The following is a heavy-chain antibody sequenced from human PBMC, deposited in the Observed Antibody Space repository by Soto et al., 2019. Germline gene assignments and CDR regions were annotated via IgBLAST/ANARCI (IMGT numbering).Heavy chain of an antibody. CDR2: ISYDVNNK. V-gene: IGHV3-30-3*01. D-gene: IGHD5-18*01. CDR3: ASARGYSTFQYGFHVDY. Sequence: QVQLVESGGGVVQPGRSLRLSCAASGFTFSSYAMHWVRQAPGKGLEWVAVISYDVNNKYYADSVKGRFTISRDNSKSTMYLQMNSLGHEDTALYFCASARGYSTFQYGFHVDYWGQGSLVTVSS. CDR1: GFTFSSYA. J-gene: IGHJ4*02.